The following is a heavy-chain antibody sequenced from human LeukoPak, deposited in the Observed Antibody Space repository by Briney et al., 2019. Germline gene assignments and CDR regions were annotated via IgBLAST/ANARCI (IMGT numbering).Heavy chain of an antibody. Sequence: SETLSLTCAVYGGSFSDYYWSWIRQSPGKGLEWIGEINHSGSTNYNPSLKSRVTISIDMSKNQLSLKLSSVTAADTAVYYCARVSGVVAATPYYYGMDVWGQGTTVTVSS. V-gene: IGHV4-34*01. CDR1: GGSFSDYY. D-gene: IGHD2-15*01. J-gene: IGHJ6*02. CDR3: ARVSGVVAATPYYYGMDV. CDR2: INHSGST.